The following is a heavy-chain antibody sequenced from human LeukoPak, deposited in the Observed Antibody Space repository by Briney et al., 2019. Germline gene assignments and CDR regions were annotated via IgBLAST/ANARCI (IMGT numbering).Heavy chain of an antibody. V-gene: IGHV3-9*01. J-gene: IGHJ4*02. CDR3: AKEDFGYFDY. D-gene: IGHD3-16*01. CDR1: GFTFDDYA. CDR2: ISWNSGSI. Sequence: PGGSLRLSCAAPGFTFDDYAMHWVRQAPGKGLEWVSGISWNSGSIGYADSVKGRFTISRDNAKNSLYLQMNSLRAEDTALYYCAKEDFGYFDYWGQGTLVTVSS.